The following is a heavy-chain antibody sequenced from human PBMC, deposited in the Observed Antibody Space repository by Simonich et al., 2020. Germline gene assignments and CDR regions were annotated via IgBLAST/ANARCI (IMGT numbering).Heavy chain of an antibody. V-gene: IGHV4-39*01. Sequence: QLKLQESGPGLVKPSETLSLTCTVSGGSISSSSYYWCWITQPPGKGLEWIGSINYIGRPCYNPALRSRVTIAVDTSKNQFSLKLSSVTAADTAVYYCARHAGFAFDIWGQGTMVTVSS. J-gene: IGHJ3*02. CDR2: INYIGRP. CDR1: GGSISSSSYY. CDR3: ARHAGFAFDI. D-gene: IGHD6-13*01.